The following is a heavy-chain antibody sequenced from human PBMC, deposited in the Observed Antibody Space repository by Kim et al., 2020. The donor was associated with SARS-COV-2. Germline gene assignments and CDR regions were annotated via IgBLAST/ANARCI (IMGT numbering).Heavy chain of an antibody. J-gene: IGHJ4*02. Sequence: YLGDSGGGRFTMSRDNAKNSLSLQMDNLGGEDTAVYYCARDYGRSFDLWGQGTLVTVSS. V-gene: IGHV3-7*01. D-gene: IGHD4-17*01. CDR3: ARDYGRSFDL.